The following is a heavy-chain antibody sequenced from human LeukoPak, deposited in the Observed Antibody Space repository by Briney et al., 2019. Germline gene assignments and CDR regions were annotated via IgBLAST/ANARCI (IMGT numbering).Heavy chain of an antibody. CDR1: GDSVSSNSAA. V-gene: IGHV6-1*01. CDR2: TYYRSKWYN. CDR3: ARAPTNRYCSGGSCYWFDP. D-gene: IGHD2-15*01. Sequence: SQTLSLTCAISGDSVSSNSAAWNWIRQSPSRGLEWLGRTYYRSKWYNDYAVSVKSRITINPDTSKNQFSLQLNSVTPEDTAVYCCARAPTNRYCSGGSCYWFDPWGQGTLVTVSS. J-gene: IGHJ5*02.